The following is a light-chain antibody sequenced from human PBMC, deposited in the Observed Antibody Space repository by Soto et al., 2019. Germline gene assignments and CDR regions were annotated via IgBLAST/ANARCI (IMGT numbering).Light chain of an antibody. CDR1: QNIHTF. V-gene: IGKV1-39*01. J-gene: IGKJ2*01. Sequence: DIQMTQSPSTLSGSVGDRVTITCRASQNIHTFLNWYQQKPGKAPKLLIYAAYILHSGVPSRFSGSGSGTDFTLTISSLQPEDFANYYCQESYSTPMYTFGQGTKVDIK. CDR3: QESYSTPMYT. CDR2: AAY.